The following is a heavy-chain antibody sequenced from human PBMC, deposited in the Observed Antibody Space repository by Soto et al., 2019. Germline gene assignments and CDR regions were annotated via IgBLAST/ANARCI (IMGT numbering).Heavy chain of an antibody. J-gene: IGHJ5*02. CDR1: GGTFSSYA. CDR3: ERERTTVTTGPSWFDP. CDR2: SIPIFGTA. V-gene: IGHV1-69*06. Sequence: QVQLVQSGAEMKKPGSSVKVSCKDSGGTFSSYAISWVRQAPGQGLEWMGGSIPIFGTANYAQKFQGRVTITADKSTSTAYMERSSLRSEDTAVYYCERERTTVTTGPSWFDPWGQGTLVTVSS. D-gene: IGHD4-4*01.